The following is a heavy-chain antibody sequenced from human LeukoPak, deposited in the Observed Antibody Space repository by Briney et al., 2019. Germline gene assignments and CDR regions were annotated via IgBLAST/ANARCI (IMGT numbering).Heavy chain of an antibody. V-gene: IGHV1-8*01. CDR1: GYTFTSYD. CDR2: MNPNSGNT. J-gene: IGHJ6*04. Sequence: ASVKVSCKASGYTFTSYDINWVRQATGQGLEWMGWMNPNSGNTGYAQKFQGRVTMTRNTSISTAYMELRSLRSDDTAVYYCARVSNYDFWSGYYLDVWGKGTTVTVSS. CDR3: ARVSNYDFWSGYYLDV. D-gene: IGHD3-3*01.